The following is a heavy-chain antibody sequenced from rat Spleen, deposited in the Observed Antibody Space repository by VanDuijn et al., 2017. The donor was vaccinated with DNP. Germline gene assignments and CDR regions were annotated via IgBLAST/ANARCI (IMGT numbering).Heavy chain of an antibody. CDR1: GFTFSDYN. D-gene: IGHD4-3*01. CDR2: IGSPAYAP. J-gene: IGHJ2*01. CDR3: VRWNSGHFDY. Sequence: EVQLVETGGGSVQPGRSLKLSCAASGFTFSDYNMAWVRQAPKKGLEWVAYIGSPAYAPYYTDSVKGRFAISRDNAKSTLYLQRNSLRSEDMATYYCVRWNSGHFDYWGQGVMVTVSS. V-gene: IGHV5-22*01.